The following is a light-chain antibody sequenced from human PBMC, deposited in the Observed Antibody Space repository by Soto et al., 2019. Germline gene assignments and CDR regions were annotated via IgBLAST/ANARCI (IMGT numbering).Light chain of an antibody. CDR3: SSYTSTNFVI. V-gene: IGLV2-14*03. CDR2: DVS. J-gene: IGLJ2*01. CDR1: SGDIGDYKY. Sequence: QSALTQPASVSGSPGQSITISCTGSSGDIGDYKYVSWYKQHPGKAPKLMIYDVSNHPSGVSNRFSGSKSGNTASLTISGLQAEDEADYYCSSYTSTNFVIFGGGTKLTVL.